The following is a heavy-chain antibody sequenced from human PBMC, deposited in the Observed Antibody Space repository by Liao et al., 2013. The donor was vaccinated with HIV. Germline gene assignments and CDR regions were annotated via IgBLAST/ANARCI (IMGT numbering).Heavy chain of an antibody. CDR2: IHFSGST. CDR1: GGPMSDDS. CDR3: ARSSLLVRWFDP. J-gene: IGHJ5*02. Sequence: QMQLQESGPGLVKPSETLSLTCTVSGGPMSDDSWSWIRQPPGKGLEWIGYIHFSGSTNYSPSLQSRVTISLDTSKMQFSLKLSSVTAADTGTYYCARSSLLVRWFDPGAREPWSPSPQ. V-gene: IGHV4-59*01.